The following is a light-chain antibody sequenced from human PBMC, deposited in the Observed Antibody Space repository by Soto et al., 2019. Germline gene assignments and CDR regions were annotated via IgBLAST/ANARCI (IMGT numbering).Light chain of an antibody. CDR3: AAWDDSLNGPV. V-gene: IGLV1-44*01. CDR2: SNN. J-gene: IGLJ1*01. Sequence: VLTEPPSASGTPGQRVTISCSGSSSNIGSNTVNWYQQLPGTAPKLLIYSNNQRPSGVPDRFSGSKSGTSASLAISGLQSEDEADYYCAAWDDSLNGPVFGTGTKVTVL. CDR1: SSNIGSNT.